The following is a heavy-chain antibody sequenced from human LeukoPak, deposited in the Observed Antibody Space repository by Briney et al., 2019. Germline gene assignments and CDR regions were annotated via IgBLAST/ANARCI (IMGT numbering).Heavy chain of an antibody. V-gene: IGHV3-74*01. CDR1: GFTFSMYW. D-gene: IGHD1-14*01. CDR3: ARLKTGIVYMDV. Sequence: PGGSLGLFCAASGFTFSMYWMYWVRQAPGKGLVWVSRIDSDGIGTSYADSVKGRFTISRDNAKNTLYLQMNSLIAAYTAVYYCARLKTGIVYMDVWGKGTTVTVSS. J-gene: IGHJ6*03. CDR2: IDSDGIGT.